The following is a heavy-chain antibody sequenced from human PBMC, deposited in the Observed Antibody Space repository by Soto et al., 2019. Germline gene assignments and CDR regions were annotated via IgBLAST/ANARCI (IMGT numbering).Heavy chain of an antibody. D-gene: IGHD6-6*01. V-gene: IGHV3-9*01. CDR1: GFTFDDYA. Sequence: EVQLVESGGGLVQPGRSLRLSCAASGFTFDDYAMHWVRQVPGKGLEWVSGISWNSGKKSYADSVKGRATISRDNAKNSLYLQMNSLRAEDTALYYCAKGDSGSPSYGMDVWGQGTTVTVS. J-gene: IGHJ6*02. CDR2: ISWNSGKK. CDR3: AKGDSGSPSYGMDV.